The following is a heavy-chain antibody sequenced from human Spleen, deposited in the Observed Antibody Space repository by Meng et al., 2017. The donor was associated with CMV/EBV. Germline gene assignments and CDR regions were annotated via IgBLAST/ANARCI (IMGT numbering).Heavy chain of an antibody. J-gene: IGHJ4*02. D-gene: IGHD3-10*01. V-gene: IGHV3-30*04. Sequence: GESLKISCAASGFTFSSYAMHWVRQAPGKGLEWVAVISYDGTNKYYADSVKGRFTFSRDNLRNILYLQMNSPTSEDTALYYCAREGGAYGQKLDSWGQGTQVTVSS. CDR1: GFTFSSYA. CDR2: ISYDGTNK. CDR3: AREGGAYGQKLDS.